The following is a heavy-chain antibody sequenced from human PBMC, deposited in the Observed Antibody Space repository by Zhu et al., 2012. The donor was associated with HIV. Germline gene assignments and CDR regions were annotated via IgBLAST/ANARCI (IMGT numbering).Heavy chain of an antibody. Sequence: QVQLQESGPGLVKPSETLSLTCAVSGYSISSGYYWGWIRQPPGKGLEWIGSIYHSGSTYYNPSLKSRVTISVDTSKNQFSLKLSSVTAADTAVYYCARNYYDSSGYYNDYWGQGTLVNRLL. V-gene: IGHV4-38-2*01. CDR1: GYSISSGYY. J-gene: IGHJ4*02. CDR3: ARNYYDSSGYYNDY. CDR2: IYHSGST. D-gene: IGHD3-22*01.